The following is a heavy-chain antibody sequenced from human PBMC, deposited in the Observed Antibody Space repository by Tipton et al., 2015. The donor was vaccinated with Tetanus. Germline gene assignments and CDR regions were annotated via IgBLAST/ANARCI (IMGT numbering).Heavy chain of an antibody. V-gene: IGHV3-23*01. CDR2: ISGSGGST. CDR1: GFTFSSYA. J-gene: IGHJ4*02. D-gene: IGHD4-17*01. Sequence: SLRLSCAASGFTFSSYAMSWVRQAPGKGLEWVSAISGSGGSTYYADSVKGRFTISRDNSKNTLYLQMNSLRAKDTAVYYCAKTGVYGAHFDYWGQGTLVTVSS. CDR3: AKTGVYGAHFDY.